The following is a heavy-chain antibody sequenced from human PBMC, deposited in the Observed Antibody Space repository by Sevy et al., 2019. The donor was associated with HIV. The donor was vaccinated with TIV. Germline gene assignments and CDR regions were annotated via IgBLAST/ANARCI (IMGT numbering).Heavy chain of an antibody. CDR3: ARAGDDYCTESDCNKNWFDP. J-gene: IGHJ5*02. D-gene: IGHD2-8*02. V-gene: IGHV3-11*01. CDR2: ISSSGALV. Sequence: GGSLRLSCAASGFTFSDYYMGWFRQAPGKGLEWVSYISSSGALVSYADSVEGRFTNSRDNAKNSLFLQMNSLRAEDTAIYYGARAGDDYCTESDCNKNWFDPWGQGTLVTVSS. CDR1: GFTFSDYY.